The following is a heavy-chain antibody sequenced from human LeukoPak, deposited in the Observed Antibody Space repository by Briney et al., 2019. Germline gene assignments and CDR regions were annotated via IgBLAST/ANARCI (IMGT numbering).Heavy chain of an antibody. J-gene: IGHJ4*02. CDR2: ISWDGGST. V-gene: IGHV3-43D*03. Sequence: GGSLRLSCAASGFTFDDYAMHWVRQAPGKGLEWVSLISWDGGSTYYADSVKGRFTISRDNSKNSLYLQMNSLRAEDTALYYCAKDVGFGEFGTGDFDYWGQGTLVTVSS. D-gene: IGHD3-10*01. CDR3: AKDVGFGEFGTGDFDY. CDR1: GFTFDDYA.